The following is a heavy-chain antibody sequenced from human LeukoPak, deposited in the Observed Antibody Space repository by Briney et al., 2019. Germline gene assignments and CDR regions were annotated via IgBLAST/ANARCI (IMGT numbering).Heavy chain of an antibody. CDR2: ISWQSGRI. CDR1: GFTFDDYA. CDR3: AKGVVTMVRGPEDWFDP. D-gene: IGHD3-10*01. Sequence: GGSLRLSCAASGFTFDDYAMHWVRQAPGKGLEWVSGISWQSGRIGYADSVKGRFTISRDNAKNSLYLEMNSLRAEDTAVYYCAKGVVTMVRGPEDWFDPWGQGTLVTVSS. J-gene: IGHJ5*02. V-gene: IGHV3-9*01.